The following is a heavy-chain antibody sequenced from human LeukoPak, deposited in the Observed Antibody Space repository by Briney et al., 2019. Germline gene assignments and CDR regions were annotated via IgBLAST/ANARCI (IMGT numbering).Heavy chain of an antibody. CDR3: ARGRYCSADICSGGDAFDI. J-gene: IGHJ3*02. Sequence: PSETLSLTCTVSGVSINSHYLNWIRQPPGKGLEWIGYIYGSGRTNYNPSLKSRVTMSVDTSKSQFSLRLSSVTAADTAVYYCARGRYCSADICSGGDAFDIWGQGTMVSVSS. CDR1: GVSINSHY. D-gene: IGHD2-15*01. V-gene: IGHV4-4*09. CDR2: IYGSGRT.